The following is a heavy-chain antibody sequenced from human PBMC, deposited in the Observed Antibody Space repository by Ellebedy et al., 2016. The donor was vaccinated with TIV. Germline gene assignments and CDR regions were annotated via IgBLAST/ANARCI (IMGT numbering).Heavy chain of an antibody. CDR2: IGSRSDTL. J-gene: IGHJ5*01. D-gene: IGHD1/OR15-1a*01. Sequence: GESLKISXAASGFPFSSYAMNWVRQTPGKGLEWLSYIGSRSDTLHYADSVKGRFTISRDNAKNSLYLHMNSLRAEDTAMYFCARDNKGFDSWGQGTLVTVSS. CDR1: GFPFSSYA. V-gene: IGHV3-48*04. CDR3: ARDNKGFDS.